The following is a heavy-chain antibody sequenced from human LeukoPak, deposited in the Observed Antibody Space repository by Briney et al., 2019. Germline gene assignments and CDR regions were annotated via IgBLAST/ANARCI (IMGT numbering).Heavy chain of an antibody. J-gene: IGHJ4*02. D-gene: IGHD2-2*01. V-gene: IGHV1-2*02. CDR2: INPNSGGT. CDR1: GYTFTDYY. CDR3: ARDAIGCSTTNCYAAY. Sequence: ASVKVSCKASGYTFTDYYIHWLRQAPGQGLEWMGWINPNSGGTNSAQKFQGRVTMITDTSISTVYMELSRLRSDDTAVYYCARDAIGCSTTNCYAAYWGQGTLVTVSS.